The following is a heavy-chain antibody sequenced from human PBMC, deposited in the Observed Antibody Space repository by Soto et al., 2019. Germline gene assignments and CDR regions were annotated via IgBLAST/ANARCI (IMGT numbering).Heavy chain of an antibody. J-gene: IGHJ6*02. CDR2: TYYRSKWYN. CDR3: ERGKMVYAIRTRDYGMDV. V-gene: IGHV6-1*01. Sequence: SQTLSLTCAISGDSVSSNSAAWNWIRQSPSRGLEWLGRTYYRSKWYNDYAVSVKSRITINPDTSKNQFSLQLNSVTPEDTAVYYCERGKMVYAIRTRDYGMDVWGQGTTVTVSS. CDR1: GDSVSSNSAA. D-gene: IGHD2-8*01.